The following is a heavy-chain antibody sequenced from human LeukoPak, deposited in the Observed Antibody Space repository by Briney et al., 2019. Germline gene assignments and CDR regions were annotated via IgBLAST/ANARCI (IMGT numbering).Heavy chain of an antibody. V-gene: IGHV3-23*01. J-gene: IGHJ4*02. CDR2: ISANGDNT. CDR1: GFTFTTYA. D-gene: IGHD4-17*01. Sequence: PGVSLRLSCVGSGFTFTTYAMTWVRQAPGKGLEWVSSISANGDNTYYSGSVKGRFTVSRDNSNNTLFLQMNSLRAEDTALYYCAKDAYGDYAYHFDYWGQGTLVTVSS. CDR3: AKDAYGDYAYHFDY.